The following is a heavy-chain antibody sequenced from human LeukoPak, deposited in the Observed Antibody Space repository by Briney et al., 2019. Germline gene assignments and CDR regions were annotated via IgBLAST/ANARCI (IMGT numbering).Heavy chain of an antibody. J-gene: IGHJ3*02. V-gene: IGHV5-51*01. Sequence: GESLKISCKGFGYTFTSFWIGWVRQMPGKGLEWIGIIYPGDSDTRYSPSFQGQVTISVVKTITTAYLQWSSLKASDTAMYYCASGSGYSGDFDIWGQGTMVTVSS. CDR2: IYPGDSDT. CDR1: GYTFTSFW. D-gene: IGHD3-3*01. CDR3: ASGSGYSGDFDI.